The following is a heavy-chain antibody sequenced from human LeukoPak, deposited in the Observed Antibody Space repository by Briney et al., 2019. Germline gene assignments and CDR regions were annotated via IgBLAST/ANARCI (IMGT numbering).Heavy chain of an antibody. D-gene: IGHD1-1*01. CDR1: GFTVSSNY. Sequence: PGGSLRLSCAASGFTVSSNYMSWVRQAPGKGLEWVSAIGDNAADTKYADSVKGRFTIFRDNSKNTLYLQMNSLRVEDTAIYYCGRDWKLDYWGQGALVTVSS. V-gene: IGHV3-23*01. J-gene: IGHJ4*02. CDR2: IGDNAADT. CDR3: GRDWKLDY.